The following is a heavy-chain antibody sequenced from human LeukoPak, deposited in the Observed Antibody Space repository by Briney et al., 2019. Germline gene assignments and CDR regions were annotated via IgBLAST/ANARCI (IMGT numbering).Heavy chain of an antibody. Sequence: PGGSLRLSCAASGFTFSNAWMSWVRQAPGKGLEWVAVISDDGVNKYFAESVKGRFTISRDNSKKTLYLQMNSLRVEDTAIYYCARGSRSSSWGGGAFDIWGQGTAVTVSS. CDR2: ISDDGVNK. CDR1: GFTFSNAW. V-gene: IGHV3-30-3*01. CDR3: ARGSRSSSWGGGAFDI. D-gene: IGHD6-6*01. J-gene: IGHJ3*02.